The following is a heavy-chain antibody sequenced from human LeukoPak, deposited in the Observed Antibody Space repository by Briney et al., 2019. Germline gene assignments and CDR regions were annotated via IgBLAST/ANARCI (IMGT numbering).Heavy chain of an antibody. CDR3: ARTPSMVRGVIIFDY. CDR2: IYPGDSDT. Sequence: GESLKISCKGSGYSFTNYWIGWVRQMPGKGLEWMGIIYPGDSDTRYSPSFEGQVTISADKSISTAYLQWSSLKASDTAMYYCARTPSMVRGVIIFDYWGQGTLVTV. CDR1: GYSFTNYW. D-gene: IGHD3-10*01. V-gene: IGHV5-51*01. J-gene: IGHJ4*02.